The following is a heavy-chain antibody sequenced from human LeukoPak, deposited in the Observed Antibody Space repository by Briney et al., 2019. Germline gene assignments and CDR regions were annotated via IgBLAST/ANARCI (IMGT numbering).Heavy chain of an antibody. Sequence: ASVKVPCKASGYTFTSYAMHWVRQAPGQRLEWMGWINAGNGNTKYSQKFQGRVTITRDTSASTAYMELSSLRSEDTAVYYCARGIAAAGLAGYYYYMDVWGKGTTVTVSS. CDR2: INAGNGNT. CDR3: ARGIAAAGLAGYYYYMDV. CDR1: GYTFTSYA. V-gene: IGHV1-3*01. D-gene: IGHD6-13*01. J-gene: IGHJ6*03.